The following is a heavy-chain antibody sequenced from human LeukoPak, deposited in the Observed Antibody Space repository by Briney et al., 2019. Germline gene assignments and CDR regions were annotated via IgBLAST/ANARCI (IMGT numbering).Heavy chain of an antibody. V-gene: IGHV3-72*01. CDR1: GFTFNRFA. CDR3: ARDYYDSSAYYNSH. CDR2: TRNKANSYTT. D-gene: IGHD3-22*01. Sequence: GGSLRLSCVASGFTFNRFAMDWVRQAPGKGLEWVGRTRNKANSYTTEYAASVKGRFTISRDDSKNSLSLQMNSLKTEDTAVYYCARDYYDSSAYYNSHWGQGTLVTVSS. J-gene: IGHJ4*02.